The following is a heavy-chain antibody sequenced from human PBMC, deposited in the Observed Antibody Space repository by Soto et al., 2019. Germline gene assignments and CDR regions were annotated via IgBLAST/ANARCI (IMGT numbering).Heavy chain of an antibody. Sequence: ASVKVSCKASGGTFSSYTISWVRQAPGQGLEWMGRIIPILGIANYAQKFQGRVTITADKSTSTAYMELSSLRSEDTAVYYCARAAFCTNGVCYTNYFDYWGQGTLVTVSS. J-gene: IGHJ4*02. CDR2: IIPILGIA. CDR3: ARAAFCTNGVCYTNYFDY. V-gene: IGHV1-69*02. CDR1: GGTFSSYT. D-gene: IGHD2-8*01.